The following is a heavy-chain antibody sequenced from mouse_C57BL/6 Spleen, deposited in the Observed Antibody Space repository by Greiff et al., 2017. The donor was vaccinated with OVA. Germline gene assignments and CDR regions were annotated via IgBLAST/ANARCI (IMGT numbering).Heavy chain of an antibody. D-gene: IGHD1-1*01. CDR1: GFNIKDYY. J-gene: IGHJ1*03. CDR2: IDPEDGET. V-gene: IGHV14-2*01. Sequence: VQLQQSGAELVKPGASVKLSCTASGFNIKDYYMNWVKQRAEQGLEWIGRIDPEDGETKYAPKFKGKATITADTSSNTAYLQLSSLSSEDTAVYYCARSGSSHWYFDVWGTGTTVTVSS. CDR3: ARSGSSHWYFDV.